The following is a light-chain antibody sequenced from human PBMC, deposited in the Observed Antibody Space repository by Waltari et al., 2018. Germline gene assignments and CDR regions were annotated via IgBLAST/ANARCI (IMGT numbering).Light chain of an antibody. J-gene: IGLJ2*01. CDR3: QSYDYSLRAAV. V-gene: IGLV1-40*01. CDR1: SSNIGADYD. Sequence: QSVLPQPPSASAAPGQRVTISCTGNSSNIGADYDVHRYQQVPGPAPKLLIDVNNKRASGVPARFSGSKSGTSASLAITGLQAEDEADYYCQSYDYSLRAAVFGGGTKLTVL. CDR2: VNN.